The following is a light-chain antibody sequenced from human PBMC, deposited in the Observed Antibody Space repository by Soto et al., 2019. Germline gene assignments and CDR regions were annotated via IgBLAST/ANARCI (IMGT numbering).Light chain of an antibody. J-gene: IGLJ1*01. V-gene: IGLV1-44*01. Sequence: QSVLTQPPSASGTPGQRVTISCSGSSSNIGSNTVNWYQQLSGEPHGVSNRFSGSKSGNTASLTISGLQAEDEADYYCSSYTSSSTFVFGTGTKVTVL. CDR1: SSNIGSNT. CDR3: SSYTSSSTFV.